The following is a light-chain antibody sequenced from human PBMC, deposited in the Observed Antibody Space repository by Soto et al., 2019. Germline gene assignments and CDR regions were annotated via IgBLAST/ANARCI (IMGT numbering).Light chain of an antibody. CDR2: EVN. Sequence: QSVLTQPPSASGSPGQSVTISCTGTSSDVGGYKYVSWYQQHPGKAPKLMIYEVNKRPSGVPDRFSGSKSGNTASLAVSGLQAEDEADYYCSSYASSNGYVFGTGTKLTVL. CDR1: SSDVGGYKY. J-gene: IGLJ1*01. V-gene: IGLV2-8*01. CDR3: SSYASSNGYV.